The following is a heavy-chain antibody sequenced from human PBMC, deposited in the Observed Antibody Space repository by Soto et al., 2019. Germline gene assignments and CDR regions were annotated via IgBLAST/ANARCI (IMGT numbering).Heavy chain of an antibody. D-gene: IGHD3-22*01. V-gene: IGHV3-23*01. J-gene: IGHJ3*02. CDR1: GYNFNKYA. CDR3: ERRAYYFDDTGSHAFDI. CDR2: IGTSGDNT. Sequence: EVQLLESGGGLRQPGGSLRLSCVASGYNFNKYAVSWVRQAPGKGLEWVSAIGTSGDNTYYTDSVKGRFTISRDNSKNMLYLQMDSLTAEDTAVYYCERRAYYFDDTGSHAFDIWGQGTRVTVSS.